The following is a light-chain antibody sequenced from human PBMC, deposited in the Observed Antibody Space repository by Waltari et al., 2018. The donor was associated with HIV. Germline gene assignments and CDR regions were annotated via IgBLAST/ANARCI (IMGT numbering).Light chain of an antibody. Sequence: QSVLTQPPSASGTPGQRVTISCSGSSSNSGSNFVYWYQQILVTTPKLLIYKTDQRPSGVPDRFSGSKSGTSAALTISGLRSEDEADYFCAAWDDSLSGHVAFGGGTRVTVL. CDR3: AAWDDSLSGHVA. CDR1: SSNSGSNF. V-gene: IGLV1-47*01. J-gene: IGLJ2*01. CDR2: KTD.